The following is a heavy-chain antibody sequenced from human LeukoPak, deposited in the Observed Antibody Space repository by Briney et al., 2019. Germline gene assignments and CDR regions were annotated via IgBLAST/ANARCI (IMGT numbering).Heavy chain of an antibody. V-gene: IGHV1-24*01. CDR1: GYTLTELS. Sequence: ASVKVSCKVSGYTLTELSMHWVRQAPGKGLEWMGGFDPEDGETIYAQKFQGRVTMTEDTSTDTAYMELSRLRSEDTAVYYCATYPFFSDPNLPDWGQGTLVTVSS. CDR3: ATYPFFSDPNLPD. D-gene: IGHD2-8*01. CDR2: FDPEDGET. J-gene: IGHJ4*02.